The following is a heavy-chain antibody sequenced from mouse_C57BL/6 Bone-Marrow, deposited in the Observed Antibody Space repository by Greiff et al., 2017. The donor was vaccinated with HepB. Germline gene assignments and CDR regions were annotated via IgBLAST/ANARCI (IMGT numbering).Heavy chain of an antibody. CDR2: IDPSDSYT. Sequence: VQLQQPGAELVRPGTSVKLSCKASGYTFTSYWMHWVKQRPGQGLEWIGVIDPSDSYTNYNQKFKGKATLTVDTSSSPAYMQLSSLTSEDSAVYYSARSPHYYGSSYDAMDYWGQGNSVTVSS. V-gene: IGHV1-59*01. CDR3: ARSPHYYGSSYDAMDY. J-gene: IGHJ4*01. CDR1: GYTFTSYW. D-gene: IGHD1-1*01.